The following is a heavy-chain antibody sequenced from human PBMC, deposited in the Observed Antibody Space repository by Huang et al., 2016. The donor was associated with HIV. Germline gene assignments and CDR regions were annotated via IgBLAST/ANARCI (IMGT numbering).Heavy chain of an antibody. V-gene: IGHV4-39*01. CDR1: GGSISSSSYY. J-gene: IGHJ6*02. Sequence: LQLQESGPGLVKSSETLSFICTVSGGSISSSSYYWGWIRQPPGKGPEWIGSIYYSGNTYYNPPLKSRVTISVDTSKNQFSLKVNSVTAADTAVYYCARHGRVAGHYYNNMDVWGRGTTVTVSS. CDR2: IYYSGNT. D-gene: IGHD6-19*01. CDR3: ARHGRVAGHYYNNMDV.